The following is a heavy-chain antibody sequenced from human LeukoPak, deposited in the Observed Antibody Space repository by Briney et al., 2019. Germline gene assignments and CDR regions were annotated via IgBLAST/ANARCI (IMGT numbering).Heavy chain of an antibody. CDR2: INPDGSTT. CDR1: GFTFSDYW. V-gene: IGHV3-74*01. J-gene: IGHJ4*02. Sequence: GGSLTLSCAASGFTFSDYWWNWVRQVPGKGLAWVSRINPDGSTTVYADSVEGRFTISRDNAQNTLYLQMNSLRAEDTAVYCCARDDYWGQGTLVTVSS. CDR3: ARDDY.